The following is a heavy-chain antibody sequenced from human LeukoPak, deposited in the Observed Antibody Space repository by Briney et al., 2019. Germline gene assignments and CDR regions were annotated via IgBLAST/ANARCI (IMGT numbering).Heavy chain of an antibody. J-gene: IGHJ4*02. Sequence: PGGSLRLSCAASGFTFSSYSMNWVRQAPGKGLEWVSSISSSTTNIYYADSVKGRFTISRDNAKNSLYLQMNSLRAEDTAVYYCAKDLNHPFDYWGQGTLVTVSS. CDR2: ISSSTTNI. CDR1: GFTFSSYS. D-gene: IGHD1-14*01. CDR3: AKDLNHPFDY. V-gene: IGHV3-21*04.